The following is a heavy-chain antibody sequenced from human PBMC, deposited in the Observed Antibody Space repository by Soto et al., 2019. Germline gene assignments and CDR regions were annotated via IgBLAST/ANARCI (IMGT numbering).Heavy chain of an antibody. CDR2: ISAYNGNT. CDR3: AREGRGGTIFGVVTLDAGDYYYYYMDV. Sequence: QVQLVQSGAEVKKPGASVKVSCKASGYTFTSYGISWVRQAPGQGLEWMGWISAYNGNTNYAQKLQGRVTMTTDTSTSTAYMELRSLRSDDTAVYYCAREGRGGTIFGVVTLDAGDYYYYYMDVWGKGTTVTVSS. D-gene: IGHD3-3*01. V-gene: IGHV1-18*01. CDR1: GYTFTSYG. J-gene: IGHJ6*03.